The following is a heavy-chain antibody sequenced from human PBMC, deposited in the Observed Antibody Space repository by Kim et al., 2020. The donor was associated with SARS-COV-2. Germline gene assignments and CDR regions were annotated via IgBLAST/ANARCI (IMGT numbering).Heavy chain of an antibody. CDR2: IIPILGIA. J-gene: IGHJ4*02. CDR3: ARDWLALNYYDSSGYDY. D-gene: IGHD3-22*01. CDR1: GGTFSSYA. Sequence: SVKVSCKASGGTFSSYAISWVRQAPGQGLEWMGRIIPILGIANYAQKFQGRVTITADKSTSTAYMELSSLRSEDTAVYYCARDWLALNYYDSSGYDYWGQGTLVTVSS. V-gene: IGHV1-69*04.